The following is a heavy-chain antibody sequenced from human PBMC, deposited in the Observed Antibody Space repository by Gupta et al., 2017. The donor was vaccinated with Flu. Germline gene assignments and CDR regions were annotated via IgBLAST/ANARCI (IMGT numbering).Heavy chain of an antibody. V-gene: IGHV4-61*01. CDR1: GGSVTRGNYY. Sequence: QVQLQESGPGLVKPSETLSHTCTVSGGSVTRGNYYWGWIRQTPGTGLEWIRYIYYSGSTSNNPSLKSRVTISAETPTNQLSLKLSSVTTADTAVDYCARGYSFSYYYYDMDVWGQGTTVTVAS. CDR2: IYYSGST. J-gene: IGHJ6*02. D-gene: IGHD5-18*01. CDR3: ARGYSFSYYYYDMDV.